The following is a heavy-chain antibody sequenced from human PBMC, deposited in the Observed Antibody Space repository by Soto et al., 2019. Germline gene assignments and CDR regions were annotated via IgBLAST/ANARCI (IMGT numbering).Heavy chain of an antibody. CDR3: AKDRNYPRDQFHN. CDR1: GFTFNNYG. J-gene: IGHJ4*02. CDR2: ISANGQGI. D-gene: IGHD1-7*01. V-gene: IGHV3-23*01. Sequence: GGSLRLSCAASGFTFNNYGMSWVRQAPGKGLEWVSAISANGQGIYYADSVKGRFIISRDSSKNTVFLHMDSLTAEDTAVYYCAKDRNYPRDQFHNWGQGTLVTVSS.